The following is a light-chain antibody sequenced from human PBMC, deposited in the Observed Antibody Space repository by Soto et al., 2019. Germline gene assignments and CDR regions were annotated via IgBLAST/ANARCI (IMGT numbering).Light chain of an antibody. J-gene: IGLJ3*02. CDR1: SGHSSYA. CDR2: LNSDGSH. Sequence: QAVLTQSPSASASLGASVTLTCTLSSGHSSYAIAWHQQQPEKGPRYLMKLNSDGSHSKGDGIPDRFSGSSSGAERYLPISSLQSEDEADYYCQTWGTGIWVFGGGTKLTVL. V-gene: IGLV4-69*01. CDR3: QTWGTGIWV.